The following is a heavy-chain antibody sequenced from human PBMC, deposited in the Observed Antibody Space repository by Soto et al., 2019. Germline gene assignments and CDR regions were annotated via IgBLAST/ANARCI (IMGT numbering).Heavy chain of an antibody. V-gene: IGHV4-30-2*01. D-gene: IGHD2-21*02. J-gene: IGHJ4*02. CDR3: ARSRLDVVTAVPRYFDY. CDR2: IYHTEGT. Sequence: QLQLQESGSGLVKPSQTLSLTCAVSGFSISSGGYSWSWIRQPPGKGLEWIGYIYHTEGTYYNPSLRSRVTLSVVRSTSQFSLNLSSVTAADTAVDFCARSRLDVVTAVPRYFDYWGQGTLVTVSS. CDR1: GFSISSGGYS.